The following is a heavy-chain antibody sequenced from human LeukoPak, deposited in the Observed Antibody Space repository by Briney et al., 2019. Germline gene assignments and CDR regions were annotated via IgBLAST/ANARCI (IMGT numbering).Heavy chain of an antibody. CDR1: GFTFSDYY. CDR2: ISSSSDYT. Sequence: GGSLRLSCAASGFTFSDYYMTWIRQAPGKGLECVSYISSSSDYTNYPDSVKGRFTISRDNAKNSLYLQMYSLRAEDTAVYYCARHPPRYSSSPPYYGVDVWGQGTTVTVSS. D-gene: IGHD6-13*01. J-gene: IGHJ6*02. CDR3: ARHPPRYSSSPPYYGVDV. V-gene: IGHV3-11*03.